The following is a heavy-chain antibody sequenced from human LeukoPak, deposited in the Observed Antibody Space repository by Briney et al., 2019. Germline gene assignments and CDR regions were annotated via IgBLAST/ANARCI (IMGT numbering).Heavy chain of an antibody. Sequence: ASVKVPCKASGGTFSSYAISWVRQAPGQGLEWMGRIIPILGIANYAQKFQGRVTITADKSTSTAYMELSSLRSVDTAVYYCARGSLVPKGYFDYWGQGTLVTVSS. D-gene: IGHD3-10*01. V-gene: IGHV1-69*04. CDR2: IIPILGIA. J-gene: IGHJ4*02. CDR3: ARGSLVPKGYFDY. CDR1: GGTFSSYA.